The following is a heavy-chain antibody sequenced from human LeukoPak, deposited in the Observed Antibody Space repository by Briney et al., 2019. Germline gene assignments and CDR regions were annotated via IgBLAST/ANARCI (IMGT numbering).Heavy chain of an antibody. D-gene: IGHD6-19*01. CDR1: GGSISTSRYY. CDR3: AREKAGLDV. V-gene: IGHV4-39*07. CDR2: IYYSGST. Sequence: TPSETLSLTCTVSGGSISTSRYYWGWIRQPPGKGLEWIGSIYYSGSTYYNPSLKSRVTISVDTSKNQFSLKLSSVTAADTAVYYCAREKAGLDVWGKGTTVTVSS. J-gene: IGHJ6*04.